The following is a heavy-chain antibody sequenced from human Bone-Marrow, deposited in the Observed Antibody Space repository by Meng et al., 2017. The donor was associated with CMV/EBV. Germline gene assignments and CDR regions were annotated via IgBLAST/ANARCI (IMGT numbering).Heavy chain of an antibody. J-gene: IGHJ4*02. CDR2: IKSKTDGGTT. CDR1: GFTFSNAW. CDR3: AKMPCSLGAATHLDY. V-gene: IGHV3-15*01. D-gene: IGHD2-15*01. Sequence: GESLKISCAASGFTFSNAWMSWVRQAPGKGLEWVGRIKSKTDGGTTDYAAPVKGRFTISRDDSKNTLYLQMNSLKTEDTAVYYCAKMPCSLGAATHLDYWGQGTLVTVSS.